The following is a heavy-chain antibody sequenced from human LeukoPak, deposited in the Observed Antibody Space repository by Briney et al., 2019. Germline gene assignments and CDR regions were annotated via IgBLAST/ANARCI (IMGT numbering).Heavy chain of an antibody. Sequence: PSETLPLTCTVSGGSVSSGSYYWSWIRQPPGKGLEWIGYIYYSGSTNYNPSLKSRVTISVDTSKNQFSLKLSSVTAADTAVYYCASQDYDFWSGYKPGIFDYWGQGTLVTVSS. V-gene: IGHV4-61*01. CDR2: IYYSGST. CDR1: GGSVSSGSYY. CDR3: ASQDYDFWSGYKPGIFDY. J-gene: IGHJ4*02. D-gene: IGHD3-3*01.